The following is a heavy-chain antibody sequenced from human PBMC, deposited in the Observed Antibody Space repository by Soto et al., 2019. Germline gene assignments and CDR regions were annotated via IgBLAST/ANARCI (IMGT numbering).Heavy chain of an antibody. D-gene: IGHD1-7*01. CDR2: ISSSSSTI. Sequence: GGSLRLSCAASGFTFSSYSMNWVRQAPGKGLEWVSYISSSSSTIYYADSVKGRFTISRDNAKNSLYLQMNSLRAEDTAVYYCARGFGGTLIRLGYYMDVWGKGTTVTVSS. CDR1: GFTFSSYS. V-gene: IGHV3-48*01. J-gene: IGHJ6*03. CDR3: ARGFGGTLIRLGYYMDV.